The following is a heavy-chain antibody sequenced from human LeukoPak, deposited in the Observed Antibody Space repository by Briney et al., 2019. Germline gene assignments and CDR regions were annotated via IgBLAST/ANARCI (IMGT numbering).Heavy chain of an antibody. Sequence: GASVKVSCKASGGTFSSYAISWVRQAPGQGLEWMGGIIPIFGTANYAQKFQGRVTITTDESTSTAYMELSSLRSEDTAVYYCARGPIRYSGSPSRFDPWGQGTLVTVSS. CDR2: IIPIFGTA. V-gene: IGHV1-69*05. CDR3: ARGPIRYSGSPSRFDP. J-gene: IGHJ5*02. D-gene: IGHD1-26*01. CDR1: GGTFSSYA.